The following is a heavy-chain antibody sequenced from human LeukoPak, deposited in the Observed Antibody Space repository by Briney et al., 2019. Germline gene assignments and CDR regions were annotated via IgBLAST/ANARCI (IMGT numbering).Heavy chain of an antibody. CDR1: GGTFSSYA. CDR2: IIPIFGTA. Sequence: SVKVSCKASGGTFSSYAISWVRQAPGQGLEWMGGIIPIFGTANYAQKFQGRVTITADESTSTAYMELSSLRSEDTAVYYCAYSGYDGDDAFDIWGQGTMATVSS. CDR3: AYSGYDGDDAFDI. D-gene: IGHD5-12*01. V-gene: IGHV1-69*13. J-gene: IGHJ3*02.